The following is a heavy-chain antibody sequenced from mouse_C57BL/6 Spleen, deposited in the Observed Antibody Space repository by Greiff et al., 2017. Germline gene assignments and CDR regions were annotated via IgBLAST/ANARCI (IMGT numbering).Heavy chain of an antibody. CDR1: GYTFTSYW. V-gene: IGHV1-52*01. J-gene: IGHJ2*01. CDR2: IDPSDSET. Sequence: QVQLQQPGAELVRPGSSVKLSCKASGYTFTSYWMHWVKQRPIQGLEWIGNIDPSDSETHYNQKFKDKATLTVDKSSSTAYMQLSSLTSEDSAVYYCARRGDDGYYPAYWGQGTTLTVSS. D-gene: IGHD2-3*01. CDR3: ARRGDDGYYPAY.